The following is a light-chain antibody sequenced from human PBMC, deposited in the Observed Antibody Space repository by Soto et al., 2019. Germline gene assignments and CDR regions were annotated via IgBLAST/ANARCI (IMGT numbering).Light chain of an antibody. J-gene: IGLJ1*01. CDR3: SSYAGNNNYV. V-gene: IGLV1-40*01. CDR2: GNS. Sequence: QLVLTQPPSVSGAPGQRVTISCTGSSSNIGAGYDVHWYQQLPGTAPKLLIYGNSNRPSGVPDRFSGSKSGTSASLTVSGLQAEDEADYFCSSYAGNNNYVFGSGTKLTVL. CDR1: SSNIGAGYD.